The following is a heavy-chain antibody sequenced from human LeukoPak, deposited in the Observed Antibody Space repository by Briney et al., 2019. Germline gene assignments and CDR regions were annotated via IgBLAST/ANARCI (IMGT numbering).Heavy chain of an antibody. CDR3: ARDLGSSGSGGFDP. V-gene: IGHV1-18*01. J-gene: IGHJ5*02. Sequence: GASVKVSCKASGYIFISYGISWVRQAPGQGLGWMGWVSAYNGNTNYAQKLQGRVTMTTDTSTSTAYMELRSLRSDDTAVYYCARDLGSSGSGGFDPWGQGTLVTVSS. D-gene: IGHD1-26*01. CDR2: VSAYNGNT. CDR1: GYIFISYG.